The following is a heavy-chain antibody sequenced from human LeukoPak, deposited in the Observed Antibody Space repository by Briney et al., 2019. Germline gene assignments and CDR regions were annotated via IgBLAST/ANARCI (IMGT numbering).Heavy chain of an antibody. CDR3: AAEGSTTGSGLDY. D-gene: IGHD1-1*01. V-gene: IGHV1-58*01. CDR2: IVVGNGNT. CDR1: GFTFTSSA. J-gene: IGHJ4*02. Sequence: GASVKVSCKASGFTFTSSAVQWVRQARGQRLEWIGWIVVGNGNTNYAQKFQERVTITRDMSTSTAYMELSSLRSEDTAVYYCAAEGSTTGSGLDYWGQGTLVTVSS.